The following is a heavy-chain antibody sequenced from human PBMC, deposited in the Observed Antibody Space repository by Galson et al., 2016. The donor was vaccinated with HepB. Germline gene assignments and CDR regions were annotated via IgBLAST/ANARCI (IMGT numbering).Heavy chain of an antibody. J-gene: IGHJ4*02. D-gene: IGHD2-21*01. CDR1: GYTFTTYG. V-gene: IGHV1-18*01. Sequence: SVKVSCKASGYTFTTYGVTWVRQAPGQGLEWVGWISTSDDNIQYSQKLQGRVTMTTDTSTTTAYMELRSLRSDDTAVYYCARGAMSHYWGQGTLVTVSS. CDR3: ARGAMSHY. CDR2: ISTSDDNI.